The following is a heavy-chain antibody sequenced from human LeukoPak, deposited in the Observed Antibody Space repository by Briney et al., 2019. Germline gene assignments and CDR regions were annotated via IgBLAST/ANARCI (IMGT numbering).Heavy chain of an antibody. CDR1: GFTFSSYA. CDR3: AKETIAAAGTKHFQH. CDR2: ISGSGGST. D-gene: IGHD6-13*01. V-gene: IGHV3-23*01. Sequence: GGSLRLSCADSGFTFSSYAMSWVRQAPGKGLEWVSAISGSGGSTYYADSVKGRFTISRDNSKNTLYLQMNSLRAENTAVYYCAKETIAAAGTKHFQHWGQGTLVTVSS. J-gene: IGHJ1*01.